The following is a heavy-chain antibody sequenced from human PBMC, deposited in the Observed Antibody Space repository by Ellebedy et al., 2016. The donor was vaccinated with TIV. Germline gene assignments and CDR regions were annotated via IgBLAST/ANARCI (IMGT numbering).Heavy chain of an antibody. D-gene: IGHD3-16*01. CDR1: GYTFTRYY. V-gene: IGHV1-46*01. CDR2: INPSGGST. Sequence: ASVKVSCXASGYTFTRYYMHWVRQAPGQGLEWMGKINPSGGSTTYAQKFQGRVTMTRDRSTSTVYMELGSLRSEDTAVYYCARDAPWGTSLAVDYWGQGTLVTVSS. CDR3: ARDAPWGTSLAVDY. J-gene: IGHJ4*02.